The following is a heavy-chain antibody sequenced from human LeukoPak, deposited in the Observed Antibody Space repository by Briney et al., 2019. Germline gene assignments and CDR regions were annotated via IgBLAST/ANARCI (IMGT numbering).Heavy chain of an antibody. CDR3: ARPPSRGYSSSFEY. Sequence: GGSLKISCKGSGYSFATYWIAWVRQMPGKGLEWMGIVYPDESNIRYSPSFQGQVTISADKSISTAYLQWSSLKASDTAIYYCARPPSRGYSSSFEYWGQGTLVTVSS. CDR1: GYSFATYW. J-gene: IGHJ4*02. D-gene: IGHD2-2*03. CDR2: VYPDESNI. V-gene: IGHV5-51*01.